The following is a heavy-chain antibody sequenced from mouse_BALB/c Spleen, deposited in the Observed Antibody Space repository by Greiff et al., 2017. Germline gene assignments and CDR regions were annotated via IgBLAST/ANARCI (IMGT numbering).Heavy chain of an antibody. CDR3: ARTRSYYGSSYEFAY. J-gene: IGHJ3*01. V-gene: IGHV1S56*01. CDR1: GYTFTSYY. CDR2: IYPGNVNT. D-gene: IGHD1-1*01. Sequence: QVQLQQSGPELVKPGASVRISCKASGYTFTSYYIHWVKQRPGQGLEWIGWIYPGNVNTKYNEKFKGKATLTADKSSSTAYMQLSSLTSEDSAVYFCARTRSYYGSSYEFAYWGQGTLVTVSA.